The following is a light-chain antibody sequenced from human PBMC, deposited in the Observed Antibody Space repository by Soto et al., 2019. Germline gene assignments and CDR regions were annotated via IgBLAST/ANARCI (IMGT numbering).Light chain of an antibody. Sequence: QSALTQPASVSGSPGQSITISCTGTSSDVGGYNYVSWYQQHPGKAPKLMIYEVSNRPSGVSNRFSGSKSGNTASLTISGLQAEDEAYYYCSSYTSSSTRVFGGGTKRTFL. CDR2: EVS. CDR3: SSYTSSSTRV. J-gene: IGLJ3*02. CDR1: SSDVGGYNY. V-gene: IGLV2-14*01.